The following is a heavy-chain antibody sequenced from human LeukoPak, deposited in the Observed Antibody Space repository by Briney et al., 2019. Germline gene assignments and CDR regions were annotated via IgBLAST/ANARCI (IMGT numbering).Heavy chain of an antibody. V-gene: IGHV3-23*01. CDR1: RFTFSSYA. J-gene: IGHJ4*02. Sequence: GGSLRLSCAPPRFTFSSYAMSSVRQAPGKGLEWVSAISGSGGSTYYADSVKGRFTISRDNSKNTLYLQMNSLRAEDTAVYYCAKSSYFDYWGQGTLVTVSS. CDR3: AKSSYFDY. CDR2: ISGSGGST.